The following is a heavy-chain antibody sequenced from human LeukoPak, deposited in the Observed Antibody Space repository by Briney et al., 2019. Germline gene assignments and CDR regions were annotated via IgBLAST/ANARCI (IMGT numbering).Heavy chain of an antibody. CDR1: GYTLTELS. Sequence: ASVKVSCKVSGYTLTELSMHWVRQAPGKGLEWMGGFEPEDGETIYAQKFQGRVTMTEDTSTDTAYMELSSLRSEDTAVYYCATAKEGYRYFDYWGQGTLVTVSS. V-gene: IGHV1-24*01. D-gene: IGHD5-24*01. CDR2: FEPEDGET. CDR3: ATAKEGYRYFDY. J-gene: IGHJ4*02.